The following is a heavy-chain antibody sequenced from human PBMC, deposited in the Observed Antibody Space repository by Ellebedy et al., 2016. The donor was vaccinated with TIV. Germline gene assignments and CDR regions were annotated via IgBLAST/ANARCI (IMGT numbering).Heavy chain of an antibody. V-gene: IGHV3-21*01. CDR1: GFTFSSYA. CDR3: ARVSSGSYKNDFDY. D-gene: IGHD1-26*01. Sequence: PGGSLRLSCAASGFTFSSYAMNWVRQAPGKGLEWVSSIDGSGGFIKYADSVKGRFTISRDNAKNSLYLQMNSLRAEDTAVYYCARVSSGSYKNDFDYWGQGILVTVSS. J-gene: IGHJ4*02. CDR2: IDGSGGFI.